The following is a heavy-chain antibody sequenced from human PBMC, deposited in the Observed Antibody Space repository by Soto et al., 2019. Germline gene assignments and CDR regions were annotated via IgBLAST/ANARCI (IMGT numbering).Heavy chain of an antibody. J-gene: IGHJ3*02. Sequence: ASVKVSCKVSGYTLTELSMHWVRQAPGKGLEWMGGFDPEDGETIYAQKFQGRVTMTKDTSTDTAYMELSSLRSEDTAVYYCARAVSPRPYAFDIWGQGTMVTVSS. V-gene: IGHV1-24*01. CDR1: GYTLTELS. CDR3: ARAVSPRPYAFDI. CDR2: FDPEDGET. D-gene: IGHD6-25*01.